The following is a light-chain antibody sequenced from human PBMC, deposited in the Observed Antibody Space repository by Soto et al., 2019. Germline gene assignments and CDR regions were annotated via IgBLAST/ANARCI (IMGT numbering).Light chain of an antibody. Sequence: QPVLTQPPSVSGAPGQRVTISCTGSSSNIGAGYDVHWYQQLPGTAPKLLIYGNSNRPSGVPDRFSGSKSGTSASLAITGLRAEDEADDCQSYDSSLSGWVFGGGTKLTVL. CDR1: SSNIGAGYD. J-gene: IGLJ3*02. CDR3: QSYDSSLSGWV. CDR2: GNS. V-gene: IGLV1-40*01.